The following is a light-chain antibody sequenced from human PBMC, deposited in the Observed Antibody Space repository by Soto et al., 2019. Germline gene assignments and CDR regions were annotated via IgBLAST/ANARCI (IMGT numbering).Light chain of an antibody. Sequence: EIVLTQSPATLSLSPGERATLSCRASQSVSSYLAWYQQKPGQAPRLLIYDASNRATGIPARFSGSGSGTAFTLTISSLEPEDFAVYYCQQRSVTFGGGTKVEIK. CDR1: QSVSSY. CDR3: QQRSVT. J-gene: IGKJ4*01. V-gene: IGKV3-11*01. CDR2: DAS.